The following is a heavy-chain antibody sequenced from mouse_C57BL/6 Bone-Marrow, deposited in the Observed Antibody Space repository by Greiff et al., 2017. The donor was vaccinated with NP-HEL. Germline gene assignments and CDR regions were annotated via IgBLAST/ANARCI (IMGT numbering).Heavy chain of an antibody. V-gene: IGHV5-6*01. Sequence: EVHLVESGGDLVKPGGSLKLSCAASGFTFSSYGMSWVRQTPDKRLEWVATISSGGSYTYYPDSVKGRFTISRDNAKNTLYLQMSSLKSEDTAMYYCARPLLPHYFDYWGQGTTLTVSS. CDR2: ISSGGSYT. D-gene: IGHD1-1*01. CDR1: GFTFSSYG. CDR3: ARPLLPHYFDY. J-gene: IGHJ2*01.